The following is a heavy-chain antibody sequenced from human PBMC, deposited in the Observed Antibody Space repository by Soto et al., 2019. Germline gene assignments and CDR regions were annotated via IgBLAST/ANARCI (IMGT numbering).Heavy chain of an antibody. Sequence: GGSLRLSCAASGFTFSSYAMSWVRQAPGKGLEWVSAISGSGGSTYYADSVKGRFTISRENSKNTLYLQMNSLRAEDTAVYYCAKEEKYCSGGSCSPSRARYFDYWGQGTLVTVSS. V-gene: IGHV3-23*01. CDR3: AKEEKYCSGGSCSPSRARYFDY. J-gene: IGHJ4*02. CDR2: ISGSGGST. D-gene: IGHD2-15*01. CDR1: GFTFSSYA.